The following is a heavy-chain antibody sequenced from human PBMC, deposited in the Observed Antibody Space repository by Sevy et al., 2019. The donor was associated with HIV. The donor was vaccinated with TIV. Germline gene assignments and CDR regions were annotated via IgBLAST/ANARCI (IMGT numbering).Heavy chain of an antibody. V-gene: IGHV1-69*13. CDR1: GGTFSSYA. D-gene: IGHD1-26*01. J-gene: IGHJ4*02. Sequence: ASVKVSCKASGGTFSSYAISWVRQAPGQGLEWMGGTIPIFGTANYAQKFQGRVTITADESTSTAYMELSSLRSEDTAVYYCARGPSSYIVGATPFDYWGQGTLVTVSS. CDR3: ARGPSSYIVGATPFDY. CDR2: TIPIFGTA.